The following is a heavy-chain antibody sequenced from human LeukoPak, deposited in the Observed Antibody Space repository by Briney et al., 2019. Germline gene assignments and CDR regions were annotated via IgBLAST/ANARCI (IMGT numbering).Heavy chain of an antibody. J-gene: IGHJ3*02. CDR2: IYHSGST. D-gene: IGHD3-10*01. V-gene: IGHV4-38-2*01. CDR1: GYSISSGYC. CDR3: QRHRTLWFGELFRPAGDDAFHS. Sequence: SETLSLTCAVSGYSISSGYCWGWIRQPPGEGREWIGSIYHSGSTYYNPSLKSRVTISVDTSKNQFSLKLSSVTAADTAAYYCQRHRTLWFGELFRPAGDDAFHSWGQGTMVTVSS.